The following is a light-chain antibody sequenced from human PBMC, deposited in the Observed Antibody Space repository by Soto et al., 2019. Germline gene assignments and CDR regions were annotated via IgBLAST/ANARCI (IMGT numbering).Light chain of an antibody. CDR1: QSISSW. CDR2: KAS. CDR3: QQYNSYPWT. Sequence: DIQMTQSPSTLSASVGDRVTITCRASQSISSWLAWYQQKPGKAPKLLIYKASTLESGVPSNFRGRGSGTEFTLTISSLQPEDFATYYCQQYNSYPWTFGEGTKVDIK. V-gene: IGKV1-5*03. J-gene: IGKJ1*01.